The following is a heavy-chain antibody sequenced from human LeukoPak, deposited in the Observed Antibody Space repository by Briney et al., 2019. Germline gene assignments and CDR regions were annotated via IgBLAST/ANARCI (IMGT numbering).Heavy chain of an antibody. D-gene: IGHD4-23*01. CDR3: ATYFGGNKWFDP. J-gene: IGHJ5*02. Sequence: ASVKVSCKASGYTFTSYYMHWVRQAPGQGLEWMGIINPSGGSTSYAQKFQGRVTMTRDMSTSTVFMELSSLRSEDTAVYYCATYFGGNKWFDPWGQGTLVTVSS. CDR2: INPSGGST. V-gene: IGHV1-46*01. CDR1: GYTFTSYY.